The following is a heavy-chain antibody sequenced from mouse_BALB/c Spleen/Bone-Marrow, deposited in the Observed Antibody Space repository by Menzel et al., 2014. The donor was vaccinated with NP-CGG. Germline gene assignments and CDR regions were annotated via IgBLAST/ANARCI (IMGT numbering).Heavy chain of an antibody. D-gene: IGHD1-2*01. J-gene: IGHJ3*01. V-gene: IGHV4-1*02. Sequence: EVKLMESGGGLVQPGGSLKLSRAASGFDFSRYWMTWVRQAPGKGLEWIGEINPDSSTINYTPSLKDKFIISRDNAKNTLYLQMRKVRSEDTALYYCAKNYYYGYVAYWGQGTLVTVSA. CDR2: INPDSSTI. CDR1: GFDFSRYW. CDR3: AKNYYYGYVAY.